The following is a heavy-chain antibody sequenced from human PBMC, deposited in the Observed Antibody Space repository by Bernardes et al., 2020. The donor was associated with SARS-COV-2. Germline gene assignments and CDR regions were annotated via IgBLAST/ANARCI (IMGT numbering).Heavy chain of an antibody. V-gene: IGHV1-18*01. CDR1: GYTFTSYG. CDR2: ISAYNGTT. J-gene: IGHJ6*02. Sequence: AALKGSCKASGYTFTSYGISWVRQAPGQGLEWMGWISAYNGTTTYAQKLQGRVTMTTDTSTSTAYMELRSLRSDDTAVYYCARDREIAAAGPPYYYYYYGMDVWGQGTTVTVSS. D-gene: IGHD6-13*01. CDR3: ARDREIAAAGPPYYYYYYGMDV.